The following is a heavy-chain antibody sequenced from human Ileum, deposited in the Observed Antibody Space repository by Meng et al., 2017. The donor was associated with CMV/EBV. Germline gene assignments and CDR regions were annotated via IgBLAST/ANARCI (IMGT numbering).Heavy chain of an antibody. CDR3: ARDLNRYYDILTGSLY. CDR1: FTFGSCA. D-gene: IGHD3-9*01. CDR2: ISSDGSNK. Sequence: FTFGSCAMHWVRQAPGKGLEWVAVISSDGSNKYYADSVKGRFTISRDNSKNTLYLQMNSLRAEDTAVYYCARDLNRYYDILTGSLYWGQGTLVTVSS. V-gene: IGHV3-30-3*01. J-gene: IGHJ4*02.